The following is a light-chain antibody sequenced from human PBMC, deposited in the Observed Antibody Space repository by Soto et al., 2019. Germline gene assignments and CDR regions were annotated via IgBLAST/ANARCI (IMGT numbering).Light chain of an antibody. J-gene: IGKJ1*01. CDR2: GAS. CDR1: QSVSSSY. Sequence: EIVLTQSPGTLSLSPGERATLSCRASQSVSSSYLAWYQQKPGQAPRLLIYGASSRATGIPDRFSGSGSGTDFPLPISRLEPEDLAVYYCQQYGSSSWTFGQGTKVEI. CDR3: QQYGSSSWT. V-gene: IGKV3-20*01.